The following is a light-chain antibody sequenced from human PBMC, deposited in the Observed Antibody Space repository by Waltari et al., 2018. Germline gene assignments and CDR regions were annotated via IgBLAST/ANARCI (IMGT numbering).Light chain of an antibody. CDR1: SSDVGGYNY. Sequence: QSALTQPASVSGSPGQSITISCTGTSSDVGGYNYVSWYQHYPGKAPKLLIYDVSQRPTRVTNLFSASLSGNTPCLTISVLQAENEADYYCNSYTSDNTFVFGTGTKVTVL. CDR3: NSYTSDNTFV. CDR2: DVS. J-gene: IGLJ1*01. V-gene: IGLV2-14*03.